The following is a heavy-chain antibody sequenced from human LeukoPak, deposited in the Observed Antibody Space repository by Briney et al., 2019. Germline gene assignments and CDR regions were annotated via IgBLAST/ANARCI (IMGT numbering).Heavy chain of an antibody. D-gene: IGHD3-9*01. CDR3: ARASPGAIFYYGMDV. V-gene: IGHV4-59*01. CDR2: IYNSVST. J-gene: IGHJ6*02. CDR1: GGSTRTSY. Sequence: PSETLSLTCTVSGGSTRTSYWSWIRQPPGKGLEWIGCIYNSVSTRYNPSLKSRVTISEDTSKNQFSLNLTSVTAADTAVYYCARASPGAIFYYGMDVWGQGTTVTVSS.